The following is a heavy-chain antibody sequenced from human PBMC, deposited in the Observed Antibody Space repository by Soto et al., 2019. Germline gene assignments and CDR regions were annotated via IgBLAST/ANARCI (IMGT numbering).Heavy chain of an antibody. D-gene: IGHD4-4*01. CDR1: GYTFTSYG. J-gene: IGHJ5*02. CDR3: ARDYPYSNLNNWFDP. V-gene: IGHV1-18*01. Sequence: ASVKVSCKASGYTFTSYGISWVRQAPGQGLEWMGWISAYNGNTNYAQKLQGRVTMTTDTSTSTAYMELRSLRSDDTAVYYCARDYPYSNLNNWFDPWGQGTLVTVSS. CDR2: ISAYNGNT.